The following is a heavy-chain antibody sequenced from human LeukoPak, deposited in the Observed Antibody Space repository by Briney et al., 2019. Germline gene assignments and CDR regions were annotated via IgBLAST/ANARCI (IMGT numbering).Heavy chain of an antibody. J-gene: IGHJ6*02. CDR3: AKVRFDSSGYYYTYYYGMDV. CDR2: ISGSGGDT. Sequence: GGSLRLSCAASGFTFSSFAMIWVRQAPGKGLEWVSGISGSGGDTYYADSVKGRFTVSRDNSKSTLYLQMTSLRAEDTAVYFCAKVRFDSSGYYYTYYYGMDVWGQGTTVTVSS. V-gene: IGHV3-23*01. D-gene: IGHD3-22*01. CDR1: GFTFSSFA.